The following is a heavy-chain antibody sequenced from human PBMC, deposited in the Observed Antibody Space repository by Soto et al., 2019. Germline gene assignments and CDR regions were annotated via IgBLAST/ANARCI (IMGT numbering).Heavy chain of an antibody. CDR1: GGSISSSSYY. CDR3: ARQGETADSSSWFDP. D-gene: IGHD6-13*01. CDR2: IYYSGST. Sequence: QLQLQESGPGLVKPSETLSLTCTVSGGSISSSSYYWGWIRQPPGKGLEWIGSIYYSGSTYYNPSHKSRVTISVDTSKNQFSLKLSSVTAADTAVYYCARQGETADSSSWFDPWGQGTLVTVSS. V-gene: IGHV4-39*01. J-gene: IGHJ5*02.